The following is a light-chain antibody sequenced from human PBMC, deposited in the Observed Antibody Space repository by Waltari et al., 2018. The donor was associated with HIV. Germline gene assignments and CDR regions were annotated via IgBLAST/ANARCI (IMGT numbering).Light chain of an antibody. CDR2: RNN. CDR3: AVWGDSLNGPV. CDR1: SSNIGSNT. J-gene: IGLJ2*01. Sequence: QSVLTQPPSASGTPGQRVTISCSGSSSNIGSNTVNWYQQRPGTAPKLLIYRNNQRPSGVPDRFSGSKSGTSASLAISGLQSEDEADYYCAVWGDSLNGPVFGGGTKLTVL. V-gene: IGLV1-44*01.